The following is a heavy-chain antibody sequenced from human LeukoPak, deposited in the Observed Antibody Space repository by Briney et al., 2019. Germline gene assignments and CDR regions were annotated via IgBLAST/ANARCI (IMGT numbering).Heavy chain of an antibody. CDR1: GFTFRSYG. CDR2: ISYDGSSK. D-gene: IGHD3-22*01. CDR3: NYFDTSGYFY. J-gene: IGHJ4*02. Sequence: GGSLRLSCAASGFTFRSYGMHWVRQAPGKGLEWVAVISYDGSSKYYADSVRGRFTISRDNSKNTLYLQMNSLRPADTAVYFCNYFDTSGYFYWGQGTLVTVSS. V-gene: IGHV3-33*05.